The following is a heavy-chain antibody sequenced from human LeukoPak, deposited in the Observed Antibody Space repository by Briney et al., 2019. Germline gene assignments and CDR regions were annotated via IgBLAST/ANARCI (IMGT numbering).Heavy chain of an antibody. CDR1: GFTFSSTG. CDR2: IRYDGNNK. Sequence: GGSLRLSCTASGFTFSSTGMHWIRQAPGKGLEWVSYIRYDGNNKYYGDSVKGRLTVSRDNSKNTLYLQMNSLRVEDTAVYYCARTYNPDYWGQGTLVTVSS. D-gene: IGHD1-14*01. CDR3: ARTYNPDY. V-gene: IGHV3-30*02. J-gene: IGHJ4*02.